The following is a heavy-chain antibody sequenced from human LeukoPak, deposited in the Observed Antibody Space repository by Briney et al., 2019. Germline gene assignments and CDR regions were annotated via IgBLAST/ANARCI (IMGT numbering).Heavy chain of an antibody. CDR3: AKALVVVAATTYYFDY. CDR2: ISGSGGST. CDR1: GFTFSSYG. J-gene: IGHJ4*02. D-gene: IGHD2-15*01. V-gene: IGHV3-23*01. Sequence: GGTLRLSCAASGFTFSSYGMSWVRQAPGKGLEWVSAISGSGGSTYYADSVKGRFTISRDNSKNTLYLQMNSLRAEDTAVYYCAKALVVVAATTYYFDYWGQGTLVTVSS.